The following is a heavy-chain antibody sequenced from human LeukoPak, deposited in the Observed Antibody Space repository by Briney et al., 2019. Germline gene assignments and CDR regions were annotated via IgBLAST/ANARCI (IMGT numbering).Heavy chain of an antibody. CDR1: GYTFTTYD. J-gene: IGHJ5*02. Sequence: ASVKVSCKASGYTFTTYDINWVRQATGQGLEWMGWMNPNSGNTGYAQKFQGRVTITRDTSISTAYMELSSLRSEDTAVYYCARRKGYCTNGVCYIWFDPWGQGTLVTVSS. V-gene: IGHV1-8*03. CDR2: MNPNSGNT. D-gene: IGHD2-8*01. CDR3: ARRKGYCTNGVCYIWFDP.